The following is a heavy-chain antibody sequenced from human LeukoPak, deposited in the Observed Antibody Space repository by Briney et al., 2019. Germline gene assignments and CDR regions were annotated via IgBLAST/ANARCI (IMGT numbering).Heavy chain of an antibody. CDR3: ARRSGYDSYYFDY. D-gene: IGHD5-12*01. CDR1: GGSVSSGTYY. V-gene: IGHV4-61*01. Sequence: KPSETLSLTCTVSGGSVSSGTYYWSWIRQPPGKGLEWIGYIYYSGSTNYNPSLKSRVTISVDTSKNQFSLKLSSVTAADTAVYYCARRSGYDSYYFDYWGQGTLVTVSS. J-gene: IGHJ4*02. CDR2: IYYSGST.